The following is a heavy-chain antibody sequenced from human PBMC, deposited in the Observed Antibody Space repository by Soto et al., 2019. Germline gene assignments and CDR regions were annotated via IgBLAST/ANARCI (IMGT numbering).Heavy chain of an antibody. Sequence: QVQLQESGPGLVKPSGTLSLTCAVSGGSISSSNWWSWVRQPPGKGLEWIGEIYYSGSTTNYNPSLKSRVTISVDGSKNEFSLNLSSVTAADTAVYHCARGIVGATRAWGQGTLVTVSS. J-gene: IGHJ5*02. CDR1: GGSISSSNW. CDR3: ARGIVGATRA. D-gene: IGHD1-26*01. V-gene: IGHV4-4*02. CDR2: IYYSGSTT.